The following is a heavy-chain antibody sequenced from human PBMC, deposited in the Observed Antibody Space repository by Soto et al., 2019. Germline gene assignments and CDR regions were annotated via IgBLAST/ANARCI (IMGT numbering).Heavy chain of an antibody. D-gene: IGHD2-2*01. J-gene: IGHJ4*02. Sequence: GGSLRLSCAASGFTFSSYAMSWVRQAPGKGLEWVSAISGSGGSTYYADSVKGRFTISRDNSKNTLYLQMNSLRAEDTAVYYCAKASWYCSSTSCYVGYWGQGTLVTVSS. V-gene: IGHV3-23*01. CDR3: AKASWYCSSTSCYVGY. CDR2: ISGSGGST. CDR1: GFTFSSYA.